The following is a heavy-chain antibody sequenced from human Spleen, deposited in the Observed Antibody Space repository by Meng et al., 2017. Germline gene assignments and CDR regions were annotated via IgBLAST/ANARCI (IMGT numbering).Heavy chain of an antibody. CDR2: IGGSGVST. V-gene: IGHV3-23*01. CDR3: ARCNYDAFDI. D-gene: IGHD5-24*01. CDR1: GLNFTTYA. J-gene: IGHJ3*02. Sequence: GGSLRLSCAASGLNFTTYAVTWVRQAPGKGLEWVSAIGGSGVSTYYADSVKGRFTIARDNSKNMLYLQMDSLRAEDTALYYCARCNYDAFDIWGQGTKVTVSS.